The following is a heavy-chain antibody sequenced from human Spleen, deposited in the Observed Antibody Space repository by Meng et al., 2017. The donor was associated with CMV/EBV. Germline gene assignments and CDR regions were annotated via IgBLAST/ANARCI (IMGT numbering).Heavy chain of an antibody. CDR1: GFTFSNYA. Sequence: GGSLRLSCVASGFTFSNYAMSWVRQAPGKGLEWVSYISSSGSTIYYADSVKGRFTISRDNAKNSLYLQMNSLRAEDTAVYYCAREIARGSYSSGWSGAFDIWGQGTMVTVSS. D-gene: IGHD6-19*01. V-gene: IGHV3-11*01. J-gene: IGHJ3*02. CDR2: ISSSGSTI. CDR3: AREIARGSYSSGWSGAFDI.